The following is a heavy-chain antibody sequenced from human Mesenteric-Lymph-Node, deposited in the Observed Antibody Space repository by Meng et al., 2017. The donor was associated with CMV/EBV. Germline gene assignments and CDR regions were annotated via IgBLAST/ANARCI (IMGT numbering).Heavy chain of an antibody. Sequence: SETLSLTCSVSGYSIRSGYYWGWIRQTPGKGLEWIGSIFHSGTTYYNPSLKSRVTISVDTSKNQISLKLSSVTAADTAIYYCAREGGGYDYWGQGTLVTVSS. CDR1: GYSIRSGYY. V-gene: IGHV4-38-2*02. CDR2: IFHSGTT. CDR3: AREGGGYDY. J-gene: IGHJ4*02. D-gene: IGHD1-26*01.